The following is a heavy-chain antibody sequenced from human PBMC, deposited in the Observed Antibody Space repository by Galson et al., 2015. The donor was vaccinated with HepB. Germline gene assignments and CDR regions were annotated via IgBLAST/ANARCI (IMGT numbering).Heavy chain of an antibody. CDR3: VRGRAAAGTYFDY. CDR2: INDSGGNT. CDR1: GFAFSNYA. D-gene: IGHD6-13*01. J-gene: IGHJ4*02. V-gene: IGHV3-23*01. Sequence: SLRLSCAASGFAFSNYAMTWVRQAPGKGLEWVSGINDSGGNTYYADSVKGRFTISRDNSKNTLYLQMNNLGAEDTAVYYCVRGRAAAGTYFDYWGQGTLVTVSS.